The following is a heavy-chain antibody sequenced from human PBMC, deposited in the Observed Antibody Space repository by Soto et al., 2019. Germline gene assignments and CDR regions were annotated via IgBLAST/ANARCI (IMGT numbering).Heavy chain of an antibody. D-gene: IGHD2-2*01. CDR3: AREAQTDCSSTSCLSDAFDI. CDR1: GFTFSSYS. CDR2: ISSSSSTI. Sequence: GGSLRLSCAASGFTFSSYSMNWVRQAPGKGLEWVSYISSSSSTIYYADSVKGRFTISRDNAKNSLYLQMNSLRDEDTAVYYCAREAQTDCSSTSCLSDAFDIWGQGTMVTVSS. V-gene: IGHV3-48*02. J-gene: IGHJ3*02.